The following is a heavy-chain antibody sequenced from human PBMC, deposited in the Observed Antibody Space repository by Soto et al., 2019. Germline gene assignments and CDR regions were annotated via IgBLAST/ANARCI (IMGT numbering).Heavy chain of an antibody. D-gene: IGHD3-3*02. CDR1: GGSFRTNA. V-gene: IGHV1-69*12. CDR3: ARDKDRQLLAGNYYYIMDV. CDR2: IIPIFPTP. J-gene: IGHJ6*02. Sequence: QVQLVQSGAEVKKPGSSVKISCKASGGSFRTNAFSWVRQAPGQGLEWMGGIIPIFPTPDYAQKFQGRVTVTADESTTTTYMELSSLRSEDTATYYCARDKDRQLLAGNYYYIMDVWGQGTTVTVSS.